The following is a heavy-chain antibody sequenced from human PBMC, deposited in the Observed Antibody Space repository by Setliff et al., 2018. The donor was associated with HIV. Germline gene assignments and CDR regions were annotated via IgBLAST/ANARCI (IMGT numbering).Heavy chain of an antibody. Sequence: GASVKVSCKVSGYTLTELSMHWVRQAPGKGLEWMGGFDQEDAETIYAQRFQGRVTMTRDTSTSTVYMELSSLRSEDTAIFYCAREPIGGGDAFDIWGQGTRVTVSS. V-gene: IGHV1-24*01. CDR2: FDQEDAET. D-gene: IGHD3-10*01. CDR3: AREPIGGGDAFDI. J-gene: IGHJ3*02. CDR1: GYTLTELS.